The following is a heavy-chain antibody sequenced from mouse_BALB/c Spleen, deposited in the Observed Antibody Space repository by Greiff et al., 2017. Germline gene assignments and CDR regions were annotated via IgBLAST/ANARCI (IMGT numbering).Heavy chain of an antibody. CDR1: GFSLTSYG. Sequence: VQLQQSGPGLVQPSQSLSITCTVSGFSLTSYGVHWVRQSPGKGLEWLGVIWSGGSTDYNAAFISRLSISKDNSKSQVFFKMNSLQANDTAIYYCARMEGSSPYYYAMDYWGQGTSVTVSS. CDR2: IWSGGST. CDR3: ARMEGSSPYYYAMDY. D-gene: IGHD1-1*01. J-gene: IGHJ4*01. V-gene: IGHV2-2*02.